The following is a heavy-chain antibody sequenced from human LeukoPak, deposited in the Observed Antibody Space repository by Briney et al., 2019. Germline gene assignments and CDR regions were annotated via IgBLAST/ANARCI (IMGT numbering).Heavy chain of an antibody. Sequence: GGSLRLSCAASGFTFSSYAMSWVRQAPGKGLEWVSAISGSGGSTYYADPVKGRFTISRDNSKNTLYLQMNSLRAEDTAVYYCAKAWGVVPAATFDYWGQGTLVTVSS. D-gene: IGHD2-2*01. J-gene: IGHJ4*02. V-gene: IGHV3-23*01. CDR3: AKAWGVVPAATFDY. CDR2: ISGSGGST. CDR1: GFTFSSYA.